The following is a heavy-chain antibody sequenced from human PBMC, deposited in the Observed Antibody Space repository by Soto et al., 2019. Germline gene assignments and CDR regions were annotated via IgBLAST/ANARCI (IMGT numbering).Heavy chain of an antibody. V-gene: IGHV3-7*04. CDR3: ARENYFDY. Sequence: EVQLVESGGGLVQPGGSLRLSCAASGFTFRSYWMGWVRQVPGKGLEWVANIKQDGSEKNYVDSVKGRFTISRDNAKNSLNLQMNSLRGEDTAVYYCARENYFDYWGQGTLVTVSS. CDR1: GFTFRSYW. J-gene: IGHJ4*02. CDR2: IKQDGSEK.